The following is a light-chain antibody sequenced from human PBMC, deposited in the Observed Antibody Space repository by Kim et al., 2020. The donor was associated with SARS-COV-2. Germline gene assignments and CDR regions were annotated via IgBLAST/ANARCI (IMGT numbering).Light chain of an antibody. J-gene: IGKJ5*01. Sequence: DIQMTQSPSAMSASVGDRVTITCRASRGISKLLAWFQQKPGRVPKRLIYDASSLQSGVPSRFSGSGSGTEFTLTISSLQPEDFATYYCLQYADYPVTFGQGTRLEIK. CDR1: RGISKL. V-gene: IGKV1-17*03. CDR3: LQYADYPVT. CDR2: DAS.